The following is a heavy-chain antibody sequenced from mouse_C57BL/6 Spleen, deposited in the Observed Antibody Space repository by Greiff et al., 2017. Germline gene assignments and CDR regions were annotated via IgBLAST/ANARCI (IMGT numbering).Heavy chain of an antibody. Sequence: QVQLKQSGPGLVQPSQCLSITCKVSGFSLTSYGVHWVRKSPGKGLEWLGVLWSGGSTDYNAAFISRLSISTDNSKSQVFFRMNSLQADDTAIYYCARMVSNLLLAYWGQGTLVTVSA. V-gene: IGHV2-2*01. CDR2: LWSGGST. D-gene: IGHD2-13*01. CDR3: ARMVSNLLLAY. CDR1: GFSLTSYG. J-gene: IGHJ3*01.